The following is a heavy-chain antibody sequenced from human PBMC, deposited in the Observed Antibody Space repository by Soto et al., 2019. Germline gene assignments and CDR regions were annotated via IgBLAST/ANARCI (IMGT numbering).Heavy chain of an antibody. J-gene: IGHJ6*02. V-gene: IGHV1-3*01. CDR2: INAGNGNT. CDR1: GYTFTSYA. D-gene: IGHD3-3*01. CDR3: ARANTTFGVVDPYYYYGMDV. Sequence: ASVKVSCKASGYTFTSYAMHWVRQAPGQRLEWMGWINAGNGNTKYSQKFQGRVTITRDTSASTAYMELSSLRSEDTAVYYCARANTTFGVVDPYYYYGMDVWGQGTTVTVS.